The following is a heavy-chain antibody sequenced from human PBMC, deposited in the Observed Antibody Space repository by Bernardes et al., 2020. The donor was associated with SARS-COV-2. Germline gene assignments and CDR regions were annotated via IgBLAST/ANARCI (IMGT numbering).Heavy chain of an antibody. D-gene: IGHD5-18*01. V-gene: IGHV4-59*01. Sequence: SETLSLTCTVSGGSISSYYWSWIRQPPGKGLEWIGYIYYSGSTNYNPSLKSRVTISVDTSKNQFSLKLSSVTAADTAVYYCARGGYSYGYYYYYGMDVWGPAATVTDSS. J-gene: IGHJ6*02. CDR2: IYYSGST. CDR1: GGSISSYY. CDR3: ARGGYSYGYYYYYGMDV.